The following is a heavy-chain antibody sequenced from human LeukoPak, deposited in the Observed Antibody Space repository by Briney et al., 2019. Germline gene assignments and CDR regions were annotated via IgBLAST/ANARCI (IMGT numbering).Heavy chain of an antibody. CDR3: AKSSVGAVAGKVYYYYGMDV. D-gene: IGHD6-19*01. V-gene: IGHV3-30*02. J-gene: IGHJ6*02. Sequence: PGGSLRLSCAASGFTFSSYGMHWVRQAPGKGLEWVAFIRYDGSNKYYADSVKGRFTISRDNSKNTLYLQMNSLRAEDTAVYYCAKSSVGAVAGKVYYYYGMDVWGRGTTVTVSS. CDR2: IRYDGSNK. CDR1: GFTFSSYG.